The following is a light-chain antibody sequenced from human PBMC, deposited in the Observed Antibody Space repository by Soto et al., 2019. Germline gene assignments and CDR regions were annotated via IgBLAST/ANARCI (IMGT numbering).Light chain of an antibody. V-gene: IGLV1-44*01. CDR2: SNN. Sequence: QSLLTQPPSASGTPGQSVTISCSGSSSNIGSNTVTWYQQLPGTAPILLIYSNNLRSSGVPDRFSGSKSGNTASLTISGLHAEDEGDSYCTSFAPGRIYVFGSGTKVTVL. CDR1: SSNIGSNT. J-gene: IGLJ1*01. CDR3: TSFAPGRIYV.